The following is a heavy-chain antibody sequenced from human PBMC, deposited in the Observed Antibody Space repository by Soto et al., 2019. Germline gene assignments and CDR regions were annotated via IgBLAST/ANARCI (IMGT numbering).Heavy chain of an antibody. V-gene: IGHV3-21*01. CDR2: ISTSSGYR. J-gene: IGHJ5*02. CDR1: GFTFSNYG. Sequence: GGSLRLSCAASGFTFSNYGMNWVRQAPGKGLEWVSSISTSSGYRYYADSVKGRFTISRDNAKKSLYLQMNSLRAEDTAVYYCARDLHDYVSFRFDPWGQGTLVTVSS. CDR3: ARDLHDYVSFRFDP. D-gene: IGHD3-16*01.